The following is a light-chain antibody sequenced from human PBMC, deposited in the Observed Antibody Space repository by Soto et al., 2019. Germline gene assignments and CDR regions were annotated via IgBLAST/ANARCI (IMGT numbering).Light chain of an antibody. J-gene: IGKJ3*01. CDR2: GAS. CDR3: QQYHDWPPIT. V-gene: IGKV3-15*01. Sequence: EIVMTQSPATLSVSPGEGVTLSCRASQSVSSDLAWYQQKPGQSPRLLMYGASTRATDIPARFSGGGSGTEFTLHISSLQSEDVAIYYCQQYHDWPPITFGPGTKVDIK. CDR1: QSVSSD.